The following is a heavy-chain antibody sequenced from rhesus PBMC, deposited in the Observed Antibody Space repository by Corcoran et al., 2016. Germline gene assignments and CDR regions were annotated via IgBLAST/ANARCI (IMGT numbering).Heavy chain of an antibody. Sequence: EVQLVESGGGLVQPGGSLRLSCVASGFTFSDYWMAGVRPATGKGLEWVSSISPPSGSNTSYLDPVKGRFTISRDNAKNTLYLQMNSLRAEDTAVYYCARRGSGSLPSYWDQGVLVTVSS. CDR1: GFTFSDYW. CDR3: ARRGSGSLPSY. V-gene: IGHV3-37*01. J-gene: IGHJ4*01. D-gene: IGHD6-25*01. CDR2: ISPPSGSNT.